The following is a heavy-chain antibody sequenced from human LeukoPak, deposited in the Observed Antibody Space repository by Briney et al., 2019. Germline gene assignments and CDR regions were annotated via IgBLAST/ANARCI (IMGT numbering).Heavy chain of an antibody. Sequence: GRSLRLSCAASGFTFSSYAMHWVRQAPGKGLEWVAVISYDGSNKYYADSVKGRFTISRDNSKNTLYLQMNSLRAEDTAAYYCARDRLAYGELDIWGQGTMVTVSS. D-gene: IGHD4-17*01. J-gene: IGHJ3*02. CDR1: GFTFSSYA. CDR3: ARDRLAYGELDI. V-gene: IGHV3-30*01. CDR2: ISYDGSNK.